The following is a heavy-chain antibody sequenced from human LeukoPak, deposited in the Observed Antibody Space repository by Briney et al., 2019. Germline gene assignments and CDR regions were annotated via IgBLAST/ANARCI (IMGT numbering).Heavy chain of an antibody. Sequence: EASVKVSCKASGYTFTSYGISWVRQTPGQGLEWMGWISAYNGNTNYAQKLQGRVTMTTDTSTSTAYMELRSLRSDDTAVYYCARSWINYYDSSGYYSNDAFDIWGQGTMVTVSS. CDR1: GYTFTSYG. J-gene: IGHJ3*02. CDR3: ARSWINYYDSSGYYSNDAFDI. CDR2: ISAYNGNT. D-gene: IGHD3-22*01. V-gene: IGHV1-18*01.